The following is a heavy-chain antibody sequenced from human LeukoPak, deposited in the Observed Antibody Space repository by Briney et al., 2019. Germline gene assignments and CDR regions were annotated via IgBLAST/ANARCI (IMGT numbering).Heavy chain of an antibody. D-gene: IGHD5-18*01. J-gene: IGHJ4*02. CDR3: ARLGYSYGPFDY. CDR1: GGSISSYY. V-gene: IGHV4-59*08. CDR2: IYYSGST. Sequence: SETLSLTCTVSGGSISSYYWSWIRQPPGKGLEWIGYIYYSGSTNYNPSLKSRVTISVDTSKNQFSLKLSSVTAADTAVYYCARLGYSYGPFDYWGQGTLVTVSS.